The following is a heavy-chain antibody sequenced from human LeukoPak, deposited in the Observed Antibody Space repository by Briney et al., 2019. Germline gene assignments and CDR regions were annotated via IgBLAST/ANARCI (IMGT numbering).Heavy chain of an antibody. V-gene: IGHV4-39*07. CDR1: GGSISSSSYY. CDR2: IYYSGST. D-gene: IGHD3-10*01. J-gene: IGHJ5*02. Sequence: SETLSLTCTVSGGSISSSSYYWGWIRQPPGKGLEWIGSIYYSGSTYYNPSLKSRVTISVDTSKNQFSLKLSSVTAADTAVYYCARKGYYGSGSYWTHTMYNWFDPWGQGTLVTVSS. CDR3: ARKGYYGSGSYWTHTMYNWFDP.